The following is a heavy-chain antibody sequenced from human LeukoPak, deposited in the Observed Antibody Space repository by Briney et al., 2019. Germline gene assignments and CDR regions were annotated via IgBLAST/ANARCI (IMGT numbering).Heavy chain of an antibody. Sequence: SETLSLTCAVSGYSISSGYYWGWIRQPPGKGLEWIGRIYHSGSTYYNPSLKSRVTISVDTSKNQFSLKLSSVTAADTAVYYCARRICSSTSCYTGQFDYWGQGTRVTVSS. J-gene: IGHJ4*02. CDR2: IYHSGST. V-gene: IGHV4-38-2*01. D-gene: IGHD2-2*02. CDR3: ARRICSSTSCYTGQFDY. CDR1: GYSISSGYY.